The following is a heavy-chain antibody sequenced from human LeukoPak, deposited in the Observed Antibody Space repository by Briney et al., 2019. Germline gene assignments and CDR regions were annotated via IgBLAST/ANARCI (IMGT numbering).Heavy chain of an antibody. D-gene: IGHD1-26*01. CDR2: ISGTGGST. CDR3: AKGERGATQTTFDY. Sequence: GGSLRLSCAASGFTFSSYAMTWVRQAPGKGLEWVSAISGTGGSTYYADSVKGRFTISRDNSKNTLYLQMNSLRAEDTAVYYCAKGERGATQTTFDYWGQGTLVTVSS. CDR1: GFTFSSYA. J-gene: IGHJ4*02. V-gene: IGHV3-23*01.